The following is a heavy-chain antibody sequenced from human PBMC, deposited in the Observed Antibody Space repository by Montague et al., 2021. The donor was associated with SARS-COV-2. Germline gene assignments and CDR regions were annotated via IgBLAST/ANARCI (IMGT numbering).Heavy chain of an antibody. D-gene: IGHD4-11*01. CDR1: GGSFSGYF. CDR3: ARERGRGVDYFDP. CDR2: TNHGGTA. V-gene: IGHV4-34*01. J-gene: IGHJ5*02. Sequence: SETLSLTCAVYGGSFSGYFWSWIRQTPGRGLEWIGETNHGGTADYNPSLKSRVTLSVDTSKAQFSLILTSVTAADTAVYYCARERGRGVDYFDPWGQGTLGTVSS.